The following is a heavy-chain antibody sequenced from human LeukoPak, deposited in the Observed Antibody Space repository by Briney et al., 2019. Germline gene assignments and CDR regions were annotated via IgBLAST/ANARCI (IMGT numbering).Heavy chain of an antibody. CDR2: INDDGRAT. CDR3: VREILAPGKTHDY. J-gene: IGHJ4*02. V-gene: IGHV3-74*01. CDR1: GFTFSNYW. Sequence: PGGSLRLSCAASGFTFSNYWMHWVRQVPGKGLVWVSRINDDGRATFYADSVKGRFTISRDNAKNTLFLQINSLRAEDTAVYYCVREILAPGKTHDYRGQGTLVTVSS.